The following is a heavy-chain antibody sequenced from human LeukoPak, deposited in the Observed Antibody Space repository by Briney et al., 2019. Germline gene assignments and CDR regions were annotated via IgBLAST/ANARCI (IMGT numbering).Heavy chain of an antibody. CDR2: INPYSGDT. J-gene: IGHJ4*02. CDR1: GYTFTGYH. D-gene: IGHD6-13*01. CDR3: ARDRGSLTRSWYTGY. V-gene: IGHV1-2*06. Sequence: ASVKVSCKASGYTFTGYHIHWVRQAPGQGLEWMGRINPYSGDTNFAQKFQGRVTMTRDTSITTAYMDLSSLTPDDTAVYFCARDRGSLTRSWYTGYWGPGTQVTVSS.